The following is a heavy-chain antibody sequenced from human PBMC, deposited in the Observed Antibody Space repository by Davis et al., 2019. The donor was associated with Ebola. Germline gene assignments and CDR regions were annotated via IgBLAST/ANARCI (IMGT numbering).Heavy chain of an antibody. D-gene: IGHD6-13*01. CDR2: ISSRSSYI. V-gene: IGHV3-21*01. J-gene: IGHJ4*02. Sequence: GESLKISCAASGFTFSSYSMNWVRQAPGKGLEWVSFISSRSSYIYYADSLKGRFTISRDNAENSLYLQMNSLRVEDTAIYYCARGRSAAGTPDSDYWGQGTLVTVSS. CDR3: ARGRSAAGTPDSDY. CDR1: GFTFSSYS.